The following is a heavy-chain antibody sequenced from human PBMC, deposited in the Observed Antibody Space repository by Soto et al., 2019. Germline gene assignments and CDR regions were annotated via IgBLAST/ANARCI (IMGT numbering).Heavy chain of an antibody. CDR1: GFTFSSYG. D-gene: IGHD6-19*01. CDR2: ISYDGSNK. CDR3: AKVLGMWLVEDLFDY. V-gene: IGHV3-30*18. J-gene: IGHJ4*02. Sequence: GGSLRLSCAASGFTFSSYGMHWVRQAPGKGLEWVAVISYDGSNKYYADSVKGRFTISRDNSKNTLYLQMNSLRAEDTAVYYCAKVLGMWLVEDLFDYWGQGTLVTVSS.